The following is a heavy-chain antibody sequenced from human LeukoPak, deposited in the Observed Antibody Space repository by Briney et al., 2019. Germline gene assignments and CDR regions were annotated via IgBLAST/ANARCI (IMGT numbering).Heavy chain of an antibody. CDR3: ARHQGGEYDFWSGQHTYYYYYYGMDV. Sequence: NPSETLSLTCAVYGGSFSGYYWGWIRQPPGKGLEWIGSIYYSGSTYYNPSLKSRVTISVDTSKNQFSLKLSSVTAADTAVYYCARHQGGEYDFWSGQHTYYYYYYGMDVWGQGTTVTVSS. D-gene: IGHD3-3*01. CDR1: GGSFSGYY. CDR2: IYYSGST. V-gene: IGHV4-39*01. J-gene: IGHJ6*02.